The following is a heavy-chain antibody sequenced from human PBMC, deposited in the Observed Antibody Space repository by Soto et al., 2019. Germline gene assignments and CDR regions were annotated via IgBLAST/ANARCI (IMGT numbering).Heavy chain of an antibody. Sequence: ASVKVSCKASGYTFTGYYMHWVRHAPGQGLEWMGWINPNSGGTNYAQKFQGWVTMTRDTSISTAYMELSRLRSDDTAVYYCARGDSSGYYLWGYYYGMDVWGQGTTVTVSS. CDR3: ARGDSSGYYLWGYYYGMDV. CDR1: GYTFTGYY. CDR2: INPNSGGT. V-gene: IGHV1-2*04. D-gene: IGHD3-22*01. J-gene: IGHJ6*02.